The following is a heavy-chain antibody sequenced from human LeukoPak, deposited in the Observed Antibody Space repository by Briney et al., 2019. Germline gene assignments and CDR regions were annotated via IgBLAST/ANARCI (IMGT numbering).Heavy chain of an antibody. CDR1: GFGFIIYS. D-gene: IGHD6-19*01. Sequence: GGSLRLSCRASGFGFIIYSMNWVRRAPGKGLEGVSVIRAEGAPTYYADYVKGRFTISRDNSKNMLYLQMNSLRAEDTATYYCVKDGHCRDSICATKIVVAGYLDHWGQGTQVTVSA. V-gene: IGHV3-23*01. CDR2: IRAEGAPT. CDR3: VKDGHCRDSICATKIVVAGYLDH. J-gene: IGHJ4*02.